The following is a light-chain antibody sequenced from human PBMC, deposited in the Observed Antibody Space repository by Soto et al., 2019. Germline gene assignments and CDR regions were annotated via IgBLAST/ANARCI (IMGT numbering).Light chain of an antibody. V-gene: IGKV1-6*01. CDR1: QGIRNN. Sequence: AIQMTQSPSSLSASVGDRVTITCRASQGIRNNLGWYQQKPGKAPKLLIYSASSLQSGVPSRFSGSGPGTDFTLTVSSLQPEDFATYYCLQDYNYPRTFGQGTKVDIK. CDR3: LQDYNYPRT. J-gene: IGKJ1*01. CDR2: SAS.